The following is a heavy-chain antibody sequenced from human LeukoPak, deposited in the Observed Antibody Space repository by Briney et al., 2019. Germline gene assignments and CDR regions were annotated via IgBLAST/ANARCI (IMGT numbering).Heavy chain of an antibody. D-gene: IGHD2-15*01. CDR2: ISAYNGNT. Sequence: ASVKVSCKASGYMFTSHDITWVRQAPGQGLEWMGWISAYNGNTKYVQKLQGRVTMTTDTSTSTAYMELRSLRSDDTAVYYCARDSSYCSGGSCYSGWFDPWGQGTLVTVSS. CDR1: GYMFTSHD. V-gene: IGHV1-18*01. CDR3: ARDSSYCSGGSCYSGWFDP. J-gene: IGHJ5*02.